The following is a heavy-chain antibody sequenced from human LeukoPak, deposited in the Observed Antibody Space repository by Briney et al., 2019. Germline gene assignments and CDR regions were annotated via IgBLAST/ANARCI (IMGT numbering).Heavy chain of an antibody. CDR3: TTDHRTIYGVVFPDY. CDR2: INYKTSGGTA. CDR1: GFTFGDYA. V-gene: IGHV3-15*01. Sequence: PGGSLRLSCTASGFTFGDYAMSWFRQAPGKGLEWVGRINYKTSGGTADYAAPVQGRFTISRDDSNDTLYLQMNSLKTEDTAVYYCTTDHRTIYGVVFPDYWGQGTLVTVSS. J-gene: IGHJ4*02. D-gene: IGHD3-3*01.